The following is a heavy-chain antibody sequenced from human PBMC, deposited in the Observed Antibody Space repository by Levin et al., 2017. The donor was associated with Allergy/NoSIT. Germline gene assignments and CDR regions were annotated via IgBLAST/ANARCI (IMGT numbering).Heavy chain of an antibody. V-gene: IGHV1-2*02. CDR1: GYTFTGYY. CDR2: INPNSGGT. J-gene: IGHJ4*02. Sequence: GESLKISCKASGYTFTGYYMHWVRQAPGQGLEWMGWINPNSGGTNYAQKFQGRVTMTRDTSISTAYMELSRLRSDDTAVYYCARDPGISSWGVVTAASGNDYWGQGTLVTVSS. D-gene: IGHD4-23*01. CDR3: ARDPGISSWGVVTAASGNDY.